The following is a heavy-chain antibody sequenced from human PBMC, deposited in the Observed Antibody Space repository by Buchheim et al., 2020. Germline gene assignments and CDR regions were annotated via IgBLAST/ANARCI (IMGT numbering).Heavy chain of an antibody. CDR3: AKRRSSGEIDY. CDR2: ISGSGDST. CDR1: GFTFSTYA. J-gene: IGHJ4*02. D-gene: IGHD6-25*01. Sequence: EVQLLESGGGLVQPGGSLRLSCAASGFTFSTYATSWVRQAPGKGLEWVSTISGSGDSTYYADSVKGRFTISRVNSKNTLYLRINSLRAEDTAVYYCAKRRSSGEIDYWGQGTL. V-gene: IGHV3-23*01.